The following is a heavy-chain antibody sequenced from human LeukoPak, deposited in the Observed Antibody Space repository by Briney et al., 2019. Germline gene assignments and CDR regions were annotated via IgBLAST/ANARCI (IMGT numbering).Heavy chain of an antibody. CDR1: GYTFTGYY. V-gene: IGHV1-46*01. CDR3: ARGRGWYYFDY. J-gene: IGHJ4*02. CDR2: INPSGGST. D-gene: IGHD6-19*01. Sequence: GASVKVPCKASGYTFTGYYMHWVRQAPGQGLEWMGIINPSGGSTSYAQKFQGRVTMTRDTSTSTVYMELSSLRSEDTAVYYCARGRGWYYFDYWGQGTLVTVSS.